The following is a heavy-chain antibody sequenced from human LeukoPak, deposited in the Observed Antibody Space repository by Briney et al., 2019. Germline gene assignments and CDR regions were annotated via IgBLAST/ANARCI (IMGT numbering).Heavy chain of an antibody. CDR3: ARRMEWGSYRPSLWFDP. J-gene: IGHJ5*02. CDR1: GGSISSHY. Sequence: SETLSLPCTVSGGSISSHYWSWIRQPPGKGRGWVGYIYYSGSTNYNPSLKSRVTMSLDTSKSQFSLMLSSVTAADTAVYYCARRMEWGSYRPSLWFDPWGQGTLVTVSS. V-gene: IGHV4-59*08. CDR2: IYYSGST. D-gene: IGHD3-16*02.